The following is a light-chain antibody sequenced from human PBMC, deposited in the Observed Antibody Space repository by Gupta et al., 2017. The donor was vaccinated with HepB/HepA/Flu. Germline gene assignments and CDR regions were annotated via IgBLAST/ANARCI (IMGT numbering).Light chain of an antibody. Sequence: EIVLTQPPGTLSLSPGVTATLACRASQSVSDSYLAWYQHKPGQPPRLLIYDASSRASDIPDRFSGGGSGTDFTLTISRLEPEDFARYYCQHEGFSPDTFGQVTKVEIK. V-gene: IGKV3-20*01. CDR1: QSVSDSY. CDR2: DAS. CDR3: QHEGFSPDT. J-gene: IGKJ1*01.